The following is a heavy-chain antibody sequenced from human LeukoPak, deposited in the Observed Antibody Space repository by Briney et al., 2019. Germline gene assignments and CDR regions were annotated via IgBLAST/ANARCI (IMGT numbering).Heavy chain of an antibody. CDR3: ARWGRVADTYYYYYGMDV. D-gene: IGHD6-19*01. V-gene: IGHV4-34*01. CDR2: INHSGST. J-gene: IGHJ6*02. Sequence: SETLSLTCAVYGGSFSGYYWSWIRQPPGKGLEWIGEINHSGSTNYNPSLKCRVTISVDTSKNQFSLKLSSVTAADTAVYYCARWGRVADTYYYYYGMDVWGQGTTVTVSS. CDR1: GGSFSGYY.